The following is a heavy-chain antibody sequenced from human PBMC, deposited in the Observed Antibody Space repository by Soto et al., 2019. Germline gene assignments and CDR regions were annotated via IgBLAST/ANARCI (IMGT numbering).Heavy chain of an antibody. CDR3: ARPAYCSGGSCSSFDY. Sequence: SETLSLICAVYGGSFSGYYWSRIRQPPGKGLGWIGEINHSGSTNYNPSLKSRVTISVDTSKNQFSLKLSSVTAADTAVYYCARPAYCSGGSCSSFDYWGQGTLVTVSS. D-gene: IGHD2-15*01. CDR2: INHSGST. CDR1: GGSFSGYY. J-gene: IGHJ4*02. V-gene: IGHV4-34*01.